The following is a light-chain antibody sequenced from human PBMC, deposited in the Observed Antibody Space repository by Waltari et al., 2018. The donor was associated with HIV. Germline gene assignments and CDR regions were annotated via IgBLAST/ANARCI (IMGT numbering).Light chain of an antibody. CDR1: SSNIGAGYD. CDR3: QSYDTSLSARV. CDR2: GNN. J-gene: IGLJ3*02. V-gene: IGLV1-40*01. Sequence: QSVLTQPPSVSGAPGQSVTISCTGSSSNIGAGYDVHWYQQCPRRAPKHLLYGNNNRPSGVPDRFSASKFGASVYLAITGLQPDDEADYYCQSYDTSLSARVFGGGTKLTVL.